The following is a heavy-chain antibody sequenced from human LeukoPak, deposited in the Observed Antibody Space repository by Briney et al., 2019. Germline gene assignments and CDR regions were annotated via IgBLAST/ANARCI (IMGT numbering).Heavy chain of an antibody. V-gene: IGHV3-53*01. D-gene: IGHD4-17*01. CDR1: GFTVRSNY. Sequence: PGGSLRLSCEASGFTVRSNYMSWVRQAPGKGLEWVSIIFSGGSTYYADSVKGRFTISRDNSKNTLYLQMNSLRAEDTAVYYCAREAVTRTYFDYWGQGTLVTVSS. CDR3: AREAVTRTYFDY. CDR2: IFSGGST. J-gene: IGHJ4*02.